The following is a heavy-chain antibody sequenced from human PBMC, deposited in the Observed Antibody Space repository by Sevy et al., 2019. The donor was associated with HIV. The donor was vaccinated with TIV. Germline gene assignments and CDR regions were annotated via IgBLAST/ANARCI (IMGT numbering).Heavy chain of an antibody. D-gene: IGHD2-2*01. J-gene: IGHJ4*02. CDR1: GFSVSSNY. CDR2: IKSKPDSGTT. CDR3: ATSAYQWDYFDY. Sequence: GGSLRLSCAASGFSVSSNYMSWVRQAPGKGLEWVGRIKSKPDSGTTDYAAPVKGRFTISRDDSKNTLYLQMNSLKTEDTAVYYCATSAYQWDYFDYWGQGTLVTVSS. V-gene: IGHV3-15*01.